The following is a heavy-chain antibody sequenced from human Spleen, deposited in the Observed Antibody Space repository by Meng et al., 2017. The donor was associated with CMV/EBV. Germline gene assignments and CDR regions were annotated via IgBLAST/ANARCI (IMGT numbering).Heavy chain of an antibody. J-gene: IGHJ4*02. CDR2: ISHDGSSK. CDR1: GFPFSGHV. CDR3: AFYSSSGYYFDY. Sequence: CVTSGFPFSGHVMHWVRQAPGKGLEWVAFISHDGSSKNYVDSVRGRFVISRDNSKNTLYLQMNRLTDEDTAFYYCAFYSSSGYYFDYWGRGTLVTVSS. V-gene: IGHV3-30*02. D-gene: IGHD2-2*01.